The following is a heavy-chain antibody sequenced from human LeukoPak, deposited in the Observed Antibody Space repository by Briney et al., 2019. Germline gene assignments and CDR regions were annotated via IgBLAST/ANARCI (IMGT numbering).Heavy chain of an antibody. CDR2: IIPIFGTA. Sequence: ASVKVSCKASGYTFTSYDISWVRQAPGQGLEWMGGIIPIFGTANYAQKFQGRVTITTDESTSTAYMELSSLRSEDTAVYYCARGSPGYSYGPFDYWGQGTLVTVSS. CDR3: ARGSPGYSYGPFDY. CDR1: GYTFTSYD. V-gene: IGHV1-69*05. J-gene: IGHJ4*02. D-gene: IGHD5-18*01.